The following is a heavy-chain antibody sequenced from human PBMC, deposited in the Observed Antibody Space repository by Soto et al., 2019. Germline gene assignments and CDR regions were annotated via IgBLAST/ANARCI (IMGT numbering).Heavy chain of an antibody. CDR3: AKDRSTVVTSYYYYGMDV. V-gene: IGHV3-30*18. Sequence: QVQLVESGGGVVQPGRSLRLSCAASTFTFSSYGIHCVRQAPGKGLEWVAVISFDGRNKYYADPVKGRFTISRDNSKHTLYLQMNSLRAEDTAVYYCAKDRSTVVTSYYYYGMDVWGQGTTVTVSS. CDR2: ISFDGRNK. D-gene: IGHD4-4*01. CDR1: TFTFSSYG. J-gene: IGHJ6*02.